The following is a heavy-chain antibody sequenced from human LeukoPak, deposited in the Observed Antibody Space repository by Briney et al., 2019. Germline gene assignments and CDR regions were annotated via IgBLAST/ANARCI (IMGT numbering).Heavy chain of an antibody. CDR3: ARLRILEWFSAYYGMEV. J-gene: IGHJ6*02. CDR2: IYYNGSA. V-gene: IGHV4-61*03. Sequence: PSQTLSLTCTVSGGSISSGGYYWSWIRQPPGKGLEWIGYIYYNGSASYKTSLKSRVSISRDTSKNNFSLKLKSVTAADTAVYYCARLRILEWFSAYYGMEVWGQGTTVVVSS. D-gene: IGHD3-3*01. CDR1: GGSISSGGYY.